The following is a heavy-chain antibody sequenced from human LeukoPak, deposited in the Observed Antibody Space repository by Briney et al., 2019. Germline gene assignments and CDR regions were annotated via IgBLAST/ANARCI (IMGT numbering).Heavy chain of an antibody. Sequence: ASVKVSCKASGGTFSSYTISWVRQAPGQGLEWRGRIIPILGIANYAQKFQGRVTITADKSTSTAYMELSSLRSEDAAVYYCARGPIVVVPAAPDYYYMDVWGKGTTVTVSS. CDR1: GGTFSSYT. V-gene: IGHV1-69*02. J-gene: IGHJ6*03. CDR3: ARGPIVVVPAAPDYYYMDV. D-gene: IGHD2-2*01. CDR2: IIPILGIA.